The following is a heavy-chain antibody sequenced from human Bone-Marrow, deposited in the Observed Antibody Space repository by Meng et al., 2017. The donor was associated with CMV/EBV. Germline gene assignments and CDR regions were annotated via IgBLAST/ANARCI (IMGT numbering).Heavy chain of an antibody. CDR1: GGSFSGYY. Sequence: LRLSCAVYGGSFSGYYWSWIRQPPGKGLEWIGEINHSGSTNYNPSLKSRVTISVDTSKNQFSLKLSSVTAADTAVYYCARGLITIFGVLLNYGMDVWGQGTTVTVSS. V-gene: IGHV4-34*01. J-gene: IGHJ6*02. D-gene: IGHD3-3*01. CDR3: ARGLITIFGVLLNYGMDV. CDR2: INHSGST.